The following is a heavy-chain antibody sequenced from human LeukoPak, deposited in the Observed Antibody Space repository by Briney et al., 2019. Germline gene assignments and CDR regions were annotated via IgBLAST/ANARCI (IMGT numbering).Heavy chain of an antibody. CDR3: ARGAWDAFDI. J-gene: IGHJ3*02. CDR2: INPNSGGT. CDR1: GYTFTDYY. D-gene: IGHD3-16*01. V-gene: IGHV1-2*02. Sequence: GASVKVSCKASGYTFTDYYINWVRQAPGQGLEWMGWINPNSGGTNYAQKFQGRVTMTRDTSISTAYMELSSLRSDDTAVYYCARGAWDAFDIWGQGTMVTVSS.